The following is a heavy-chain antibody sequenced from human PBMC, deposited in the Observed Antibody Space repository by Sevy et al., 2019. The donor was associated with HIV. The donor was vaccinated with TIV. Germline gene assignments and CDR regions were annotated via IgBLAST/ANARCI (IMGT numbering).Heavy chain of an antibody. CDR1: GFTFSHYW. Sequence: GGSLRLSCAASGFTFSHYWMTWVRQAPGKGPEWVANIKGDGSEKYYVDSVRGQFTISRDNAKNSLYLQMNSLRGEDTALYYCARDCNSATCLWGLDVWGQGTTVTVSS. CDR2: IKGDGSEK. J-gene: IGHJ6*02. V-gene: IGHV3-7*03. D-gene: IGHD1-26*01. CDR3: ARDCNSATCLWGLDV.